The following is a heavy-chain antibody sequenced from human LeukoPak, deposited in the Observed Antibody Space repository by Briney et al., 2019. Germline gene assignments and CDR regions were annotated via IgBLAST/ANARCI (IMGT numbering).Heavy chain of an antibody. V-gene: IGHV4-59*01. CDR3: ARGAESGSYYFDY. Sequence: SETLSLTCTVSGGSISSYYWSWIRRPPGKGLEWIGYIYYSGSTNYNPSLKSRVTISVDTSKNQFSLKLSSVTAADTAVYYCARGAESGSYYFDYWGQGTLVTVSS. D-gene: IGHD3-10*01. J-gene: IGHJ4*02. CDR2: IYYSGST. CDR1: GGSISSYY.